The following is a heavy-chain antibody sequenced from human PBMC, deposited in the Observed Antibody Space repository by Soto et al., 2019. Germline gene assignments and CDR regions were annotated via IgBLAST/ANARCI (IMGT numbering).Heavy chain of an antibody. CDR1: GFTFSSYG. CDR3: AKDQQWLVLRAFLSHNYFDY. J-gene: IGHJ4*02. D-gene: IGHD6-19*01. Sequence: PGGSLRLSCAASGFTFSSYGMHWVRQAPGKGLEWVAVISYDGSNKYYADSVKGRFTISRDNSKNTLYLQMNSLRAEDTAVYYCAKDQQWLVLRAFLSHNYFDYWGQGTLVTVSS. V-gene: IGHV3-30*18. CDR2: ISYDGSNK.